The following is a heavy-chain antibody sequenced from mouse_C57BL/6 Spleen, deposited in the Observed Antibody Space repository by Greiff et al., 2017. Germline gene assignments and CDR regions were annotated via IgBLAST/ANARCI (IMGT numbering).Heavy chain of an antibody. CDR1: GYAFSSYW. V-gene: IGHV1-80*01. J-gene: IGHJ1*03. Sequence: VQLPQSGAELVTPGASVQISCNASGYAFSSYWMHWVKQRPGKGLEWIGQIYPGDGAPKYNGKFKGKATLTADKSSSTAYMQLSSRTSEDAAVYYCARRDITTRGYLDEWGTGTTVTVSA. CDR3: ARRDITTRGYLDE. D-gene: IGHD2-4*01. CDR2: IYPGDGAP.